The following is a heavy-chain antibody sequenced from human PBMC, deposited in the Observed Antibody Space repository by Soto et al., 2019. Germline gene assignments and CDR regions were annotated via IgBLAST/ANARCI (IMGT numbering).Heavy chain of an antibody. CDR1: GGSISSGGYY. CDR3: ASALYCSGGSCYPGAFDI. D-gene: IGHD2-15*01. Sequence: SETLSLTCAVSGGSISSGGYYWSWIRQHPGKGLEWIGYIYYSWSTYYNPSLKSRVTISVDTSKNQFSLKLSSVTAADTAVYYCASALYCSGGSCYPGAFDIWGQGTMVTVSS. CDR2: IYYSWST. V-gene: IGHV4-31*11. J-gene: IGHJ3*02.